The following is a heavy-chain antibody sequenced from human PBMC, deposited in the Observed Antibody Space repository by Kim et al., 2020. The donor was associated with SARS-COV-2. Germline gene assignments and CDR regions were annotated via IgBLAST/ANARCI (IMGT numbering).Heavy chain of an antibody. CDR2: ISYDGSNK. Sequence: GGSLRLSCAASGFTFSSYGMHWVRQAPGKGLEWVAVISYDGSNKYYADSVKGRFTISRDNSKNTLYLQMNSLRAEDTAVYYCARVRMSRGYCSGGSCYSGYYYYYGMDVWGQGTTVTVSS. V-gene: IGHV3-33*05. CDR3: ARVRMSRGYCSGGSCYSGYYYYYGMDV. D-gene: IGHD2-15*01. J-gene: IGHJ6*02. CDR1: GFTFSSYG.